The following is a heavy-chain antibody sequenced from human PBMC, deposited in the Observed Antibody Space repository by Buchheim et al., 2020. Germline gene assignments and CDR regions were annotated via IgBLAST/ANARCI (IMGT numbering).Heavy chain of an antibody. V-gene: IGHV3-7*01. Sequence: EVQLVESGGGLVQPGGSLRLSCVASGFTFSSYWMSWVRQAPGKGLQWVANIKQDGSDKNYVDSVKGRFTISRDNAKKSLYLQMNSLRAEDTAVYYCARGYYDSSGSHYYFDYWGQGT. D-gene: IGHD3-22*01. CDR3: ARGYYDSSGSHYYFDY. CDR1: GFTFSSYW. CDR2: IKQDGSDK. J-gene: IGHJ4*02.